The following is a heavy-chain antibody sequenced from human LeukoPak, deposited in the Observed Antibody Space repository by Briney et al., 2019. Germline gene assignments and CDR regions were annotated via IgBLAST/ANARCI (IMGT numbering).Heavy chain of an antibody. CDR1: GFTFSSYA. CDR2: ISGSGGST. D-gene: IGHD1-26*01. V-gene: IGHV3-23*01. CDR3: AKGLTVGARLPYFDY. J-gene: IGHJ4*02. Sequence: PGGSLRLSCAASGFTFSSYAMSWVRQAPGKGLEWVSAISGSGGSTYCADSVKGRFTISRDNSKNTLYLQMNSLRAEDTAVYYCAKGLTVGARLPYFDYWGQGTLVTVSS.